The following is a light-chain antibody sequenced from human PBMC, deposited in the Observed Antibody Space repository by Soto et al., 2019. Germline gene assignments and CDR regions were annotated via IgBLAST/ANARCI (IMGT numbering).Light chain of an antibody. CDR3: QKYNDAPLT. CDR1: HDIGSS. CDR2: DAS. J-gene: IGKJ4*01. Sequence: VQMTQSPPSLSASIGDTVTVTCRASHDIGSSLAWYQQRPGKSPRLLIYDASTLHSGVPARFRGSGSGTDFTLAIDTPRPEDVATYYCQKYNDAPLTFGGGTKVEVK. V-gene: IGKV1-27*01.